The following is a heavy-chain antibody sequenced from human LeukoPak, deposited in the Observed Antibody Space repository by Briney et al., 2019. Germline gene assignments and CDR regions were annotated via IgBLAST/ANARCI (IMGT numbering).Heavy chain of an antibody. CDR2: ISSSSSYI. CDR1: GFTFSSYS. V-gene: IGHV3-21*01. Sequence: GGSLRLSCAASGFTFSSYSMNWVRQAPGKGLEWVSSISSSSSYIYYADSVKGRFTISRDNAKNSLYLQMNSLRAEDTAVYYCARDFQPLRGISSFDYWGQGTLVTVSS. J-gene: IGHJ4*02. CDR3: ARDFQPLRGISSFDY. D-gene: IGHD2-2*01.